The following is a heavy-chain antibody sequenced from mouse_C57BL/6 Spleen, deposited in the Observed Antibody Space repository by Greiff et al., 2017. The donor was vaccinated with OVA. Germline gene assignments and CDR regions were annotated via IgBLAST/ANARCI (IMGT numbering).Heavy chain of an antibody. J-gene: IGHJ4*01. V-gene: IGHV1-26*01. CDR1: GYTFTDYY. CDR3: ASRGIYYYGSSYEGGAMDY. CDR2: INPNNGGT. D-gene: IGHD1-1*01. Sequence: EVQLQQSGPELVKPGASVKISCKASGYTFTDYYMNWVKQSHGKSLEWIGDINPNNGGTSYNQKFKGKATLTVDKSSSTAYMELRSLTSEDSAVYYCASRGIYYYGSSYEGGAMDYWGQGTSVTVSS.